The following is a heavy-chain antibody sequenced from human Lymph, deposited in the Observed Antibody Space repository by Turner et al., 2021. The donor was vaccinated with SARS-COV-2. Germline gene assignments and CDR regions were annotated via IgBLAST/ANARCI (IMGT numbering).Heavy chain of an antibody. J-gene: IGHJ6*02. Sequence: QVQLVESGGGVVQPGRSLRLPCAASGFTFSSYAMHWVRQAPGKGLEWVALISYDGSNKCYADSVKGRFTISRDNSKKTLYLQMNSLRAEDTAVYYCARDFGGGMDVWGQGTTVTVSS. CDR3: ARDFGGGMDV. CDR1: GFTFSSYA. CDR2: ISYDGSNK. D-gene: IGHD3-16*01. V-gene: IGHV3-30-3*01.